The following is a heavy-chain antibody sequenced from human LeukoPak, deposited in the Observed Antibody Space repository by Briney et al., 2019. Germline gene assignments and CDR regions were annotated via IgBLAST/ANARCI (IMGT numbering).Heavy chain of an antibody. CDR3: AKDQEDSYYYGSGSYSAVDY. Sequence: PGRSLRLSCAASGFTFSSYGMHWVRQAPGKGLEWVAVISYDGSNKYYADSVKGRFTISRDNSKNTLYLQMNSLRAEDTAVYYCAKDQEDSYYYGSGSYSAVDYWGQGTLVTVPS. V-gene: IGHV3-30*18. D-gene: IGHD3-10*01. J-gene: IGHJ4*02. CDR1: GFTFSSYG. CDR2: ISYDGSNK.